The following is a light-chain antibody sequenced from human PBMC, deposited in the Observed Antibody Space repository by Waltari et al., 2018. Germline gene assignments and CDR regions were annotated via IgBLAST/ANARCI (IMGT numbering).Light chain of an antibody. J-gene: IGKJ1*01. V-gene: IGKV4-1*01. Sequence: QSVFHRADKRNYLAWYQHKPGQPPKLLFYWASTRECGVPDRFSASGSGTDFTLTINNLQAEDVAVYYCQQYYRSRTFGQGTKVEIK. CDR1: QSVFHRADKRNY. CDR2: WAS. CDR3: QQYYRSRT.